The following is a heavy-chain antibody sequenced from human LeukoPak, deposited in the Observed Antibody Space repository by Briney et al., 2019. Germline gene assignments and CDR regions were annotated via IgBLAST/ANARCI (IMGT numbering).Heavy chain of an antibody. Sequence: GGSLRLSCAASGFTVSSNYMSWVRQAPGKGLEWVSVIYSGGSTYYADSVKGRFTISRDNSKNTLYLQMNSLRAEDTAVYYCARSFPDPLRYYYYYMDVWGKGTTVTISS. J-gene: IGHJ6*03. D-gene: IGHD4-17*01. CDR3: ARSFPDPLRYYYYYMDV. V-gene: IGHV3-66*01. CDR2: IYSGGST. CDR1: GFTVSSNY.